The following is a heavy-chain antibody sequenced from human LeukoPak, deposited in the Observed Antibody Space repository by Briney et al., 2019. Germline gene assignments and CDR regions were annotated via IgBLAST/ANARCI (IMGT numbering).Heavy chain of an antibody. CDR2: ISISSNYI. D-gene: IGHD7-27*01. J-gene: IGHJ4*02. CDR1: GFTFSSYS. V-gene: IGHV3-21*01. CDR3: AALLGGPHPGY. Sequence: GGSLRLSCAASGFTFSSYSLNWVRQAPGKGLEWVSSISISSNYIYYADSVKGRFTISRDNAKNSLYLQMNSLRAEDTAVYYCAALLGGPHPGYWGQGTPVTVSS.